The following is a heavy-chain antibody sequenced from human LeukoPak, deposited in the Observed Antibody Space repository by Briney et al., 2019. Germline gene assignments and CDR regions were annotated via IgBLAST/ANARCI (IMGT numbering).Heavy chain of an antibody. CDR3: ARWGGYSSRMAFDP. CDR2: INHSGST. J-gene: IGHJ5*02. V-gene: IGHV4-34*01. Sequence: PSETLSLTCAVYGGSFSGYYWSWIRQPPGKGLEWIGEINHSGSTNYNPSLKSRVTISVDTSKNQFSLKLSSVTAADTAVYYCARWGGYSSRMAFDPWGQGTLVTVSS. D-gene: IGHD6-13*01. CDR1: GGSFSGYY.